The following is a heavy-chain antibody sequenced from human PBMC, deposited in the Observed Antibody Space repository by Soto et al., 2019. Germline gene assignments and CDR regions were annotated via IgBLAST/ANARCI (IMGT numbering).Heavy chain of an antibody. D-gene: IGHD6-13*01. CDR2: IYYSGST. V-gene: IGHV4-59*01. J-gene: IGHJ6*03. Sequence: SETLSLTCTVSGGSISSYYWSWIRQPPGKGLEWIGYIYYSGSTNYNPSLKSRVTISVDTSKNQFSLKLSSVTAADTAVYYCARARAKQQLRGYYYYMDVWGKGTTVTVSS. CDR3: ARARAKQQLRGYYYYMDV. CDR1: GGSISSYY.